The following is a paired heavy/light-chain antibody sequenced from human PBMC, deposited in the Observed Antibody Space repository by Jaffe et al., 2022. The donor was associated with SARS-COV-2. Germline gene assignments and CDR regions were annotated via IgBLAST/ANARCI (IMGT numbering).Heavy chain of an antibody. V-gene: IGHV3-48*01. CDR1: GFTFNSYA. D-gene: IGHD3-9*01. CDR2: SSTSNTFI. CDR3: ARDVDWAFDF. J-gene: IGHJ3*01. Sequence: EVQLVESGGGLVQTGGSLRLSCATSGFTFNSYALNWVRQAPGKGLEWISYSSTSNTFIRYADPVKGRFTISRDDAKNSLYLQMNSLRAEDSAVYYCARDVDWAFDFWGQGTMVTVSS.
Light chain of an antibody. V-gene: IGLV2-23*01. CDR3: CSSAGDLTWV. J-gene: IGLJ3*02. CDR2: EDI. CDR1: SSDVGGYNR. Sequence: QSALTQPASVSGSPGQSIAISCTGTSSDVGGYNRVSWYQHHSGKAPKLIIYEDIKRPSGVSDRFSGSKSGNTVSLTISGLQPEDEADYYCCSSAGDLTWVFGGGTKLTVL.